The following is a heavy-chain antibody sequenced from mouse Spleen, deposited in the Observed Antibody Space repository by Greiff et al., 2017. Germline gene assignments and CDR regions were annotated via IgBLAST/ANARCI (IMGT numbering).Heavy chain of an antibody. V-gene: IGHV5-4*01. CDR2: ISDGGSYT. CDR1: GFTFSSYA. J-gene: IGHJ3*01. D-gene: IGHD2-4*01. CDR3: ARDEGYDYDSAWFAY. Sequence: EVHLVESGGGLVKPGGSLKLSCAASGFTFSSYAMSWVRQTPEKRLEWVATISDGGSYTYYPDNVKGRFTISRDNAKNNLYLQMSHLKSEDTAMYYCARDEGYDYDSAWFAYWGQGTLVTVSA.